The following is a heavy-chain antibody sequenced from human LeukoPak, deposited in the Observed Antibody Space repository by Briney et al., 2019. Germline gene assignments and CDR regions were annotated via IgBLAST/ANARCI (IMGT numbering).Heavy chain of an antibody. V-gene: IGHV4-31*03. Sequence: SQTLSLTCTVSGGSISSGGYYWSWIRQHPGKGLEWIGYIYYSGSTYYNPSLKSRVTISVDTSKNQFSLKLSSVTAADTAVYYCARGAHIVAVTGADYFDYWGQGTLVTVSS. J-gene: IGHJ4*02. CDR1: GGSISSGGYY. CDR3: ARGAHIVAVTGADYFDY. CDR2: IYYSGST. D-gene: IGHD2-21*02.